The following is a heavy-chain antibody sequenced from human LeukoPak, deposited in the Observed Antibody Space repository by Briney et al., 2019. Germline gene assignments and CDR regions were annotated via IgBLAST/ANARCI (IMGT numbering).Heavy chain of an antibody. V-gene: IGHV3-23*01. CDR1: GLTFSHYA. CDR3: TRSLNYFTSGTSRRDFDS. Sequence: GGSLRLSCTASGLTFSHYAMIWVRQTPGKGLEWVSAINDGDDGPYYADSVKGRFTISRDNSKNTLFLQMNNLRAEDTALYYCTRSLNYFTSGTSRRDFDSWGQGTLVTVSS. CDR2: INDGDDGP. J-gene: IGHJ4*02. D-gene: IGHD3-10*01.